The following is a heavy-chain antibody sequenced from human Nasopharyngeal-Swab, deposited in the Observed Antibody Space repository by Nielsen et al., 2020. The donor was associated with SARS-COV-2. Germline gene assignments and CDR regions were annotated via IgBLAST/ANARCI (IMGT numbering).Heavy chain of an antibody. D-gene: IGHD1-26*01. CDR2: IYPGDSNT. CDR1: GYSFTTYW. J-gene: IGHJ6*02. Sequence: GGSLGLSCKGSGYSFTTYWIGWVRQMPGKGLEWMGIIYPGDSNTRYSPSFQGQVTISVDKYSSTAYLQWSSLKASDTAIYYCARPMRPMGHYYFGMDVWGQGTTVTVSS. CDR3: ARPMRPMGHYYFGMDV. V-gene: IGHV5-51*01.